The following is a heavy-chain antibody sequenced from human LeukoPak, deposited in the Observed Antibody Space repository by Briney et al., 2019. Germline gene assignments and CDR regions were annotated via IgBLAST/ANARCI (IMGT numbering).Heavy chain of an antibody. CDR3: ARGRYGWLPFDY. J-gene: IGHJ4*02. Sequence: SETLSLTCTVSGGSMSSYYWSWIRQPPRKGLEWIGYIYYSGSTNYNPSLKSRVTISVDTSKNQFTLNLSSVTAADTAVYYCARGRYGWLPFDYWGQGTLVTVSS. V-gene: IGHV4-59*01. CDR1: GGSMSSYY. D-gene: IGHD3-16*01. CDR2: IYYSGST.